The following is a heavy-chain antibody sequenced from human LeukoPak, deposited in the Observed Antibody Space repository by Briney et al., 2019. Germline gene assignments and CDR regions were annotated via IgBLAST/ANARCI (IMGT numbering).Heavy chain of an antibody. D-gene: IGHD1-7*01. CDR2: ISGSGGST. V-gene: IGHV3-23*01. CDR3: AKDLNWNYRKSSLSTTVSDY. CDR1: GFTFSSYA. J-gene: IGHJ4*02. Sequence: GGSLRLSCAASGFTFSSYAMSWVRQAPGKGLEWVSAISGSGGSTYYADSVKGRFTISRDNSKNTLYLQMNSLRAEDTAVYYCAKDLNWNYRKSSLSTTVSDYWGQGTLVTVSS.